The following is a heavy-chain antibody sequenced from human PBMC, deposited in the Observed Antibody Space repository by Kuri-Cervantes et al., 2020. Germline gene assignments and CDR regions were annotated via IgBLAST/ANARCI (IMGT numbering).Heavy chain of an antibody. Sequence: GGSLRLSCAASGFTFSTYGMHWVRQAPDKGLEWVALIWYDGSKKYYADSVKGRFTISRDNAKNSIHLQMNSLRPEDTALYYCAKADRGFCEDGICYGAYDYWGQGTLVTVSS. CDR3: AKADRGFCEDGICYGAYDY. V-gene: IGHV3-30*02. D-gene: IGHD2-15*01. CDR2: IWYDGSKK. CDR1: GFTFSTYG. J-gene: IGHJ4*02.